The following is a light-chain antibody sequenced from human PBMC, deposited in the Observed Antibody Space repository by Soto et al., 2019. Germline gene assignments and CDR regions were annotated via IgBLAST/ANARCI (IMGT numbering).Light chain of an antibody. CDR1: QSVSSNY. CDR2: GAS. V-gene: IGKV3-20*01. J-gene: IGKJ4*01. Sequence: EIVLTQSPGTLSLSPGERATLSCRPSQSVSSNYLAWYQQKPGQAPRLLMFGASSRATGIPDRFSGSGSGTDFTLTSSRLEPEDFAVYYCHQYGSSPLTFGGGTKVDIK. CDR3: HQYGSSPLT.